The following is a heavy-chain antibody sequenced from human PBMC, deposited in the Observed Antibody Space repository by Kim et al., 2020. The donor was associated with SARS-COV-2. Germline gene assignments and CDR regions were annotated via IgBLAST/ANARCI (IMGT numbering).Heavy chain of an antibody. V-gene: IGHV3-11*05. CDR2: ISTTGSYT. CDR1: RFTFSDYY. CDR3: AREASSSRFTEGWFDP. J-gene: IGHJ5*02. Sequence: GGSLRLSCAASRFTFSDYYMTWIRQAPGKGLEWVSYISTTGSYTNYADSVKGRYTISRDNAKNSLYLQMNSLRDEDTAIYYCAREASSSRFTEGWFDPWGQGTLVTVSS. D-gene: IGHD2-2*01.